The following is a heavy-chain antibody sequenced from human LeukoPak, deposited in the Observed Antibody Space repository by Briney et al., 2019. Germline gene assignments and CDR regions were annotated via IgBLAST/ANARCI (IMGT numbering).Heavy chain of an antibody. CDR2: ISWNSGSI. CDR3: AKDKRDSMVRGVILDY. D-gene: IGHD3-10*01. V-gene: IGHV3-9*01. J-gene: IGHJ4*02. Sequence: GGSLRLSCAVSGFTFDDYAMHWVRQAPGKGLEWVSGISWNSGSIGYADSVKGRFTISRDNAKNSLYLQMNSLRAEDTALYYCAKDKRDSMVRGVILDYWGQGTLVTVSS. CDR1: GFTFDDYA.